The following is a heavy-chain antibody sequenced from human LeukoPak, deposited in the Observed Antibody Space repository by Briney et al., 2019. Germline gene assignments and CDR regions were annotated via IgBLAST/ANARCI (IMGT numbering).Heavy chain of an antibody. CDR3: ASRARRSLYCSSTSCYAPRGGWFDP. CDR2: IYHSGST. Sequence: SETLSLTRTVSGYSISSGYYWGWIRQPPGKGLEWIGSIYHSGSTYYNPSLKSRVTISVDTSKNQFSLKLSSVTAADTAVYYCASRARRSLYCSSTSCYAPRGGWFDPWGQGTLVTVSS. D-gene: IGHD2-2*01. J-gene: IGHJ5*02. V-gene: IGHV4-38-2*02. CDR1: GYSISSGYY.